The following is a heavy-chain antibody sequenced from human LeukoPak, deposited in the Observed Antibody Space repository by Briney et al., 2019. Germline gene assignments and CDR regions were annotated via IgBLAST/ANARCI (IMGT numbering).Heavy chain of an antibody. CDR1: GFPFSSYE. CDR3: ARDSVGDLLDY. CDR2: IDSSGISI. V-gene: IGHV3-48*03. Sequence: PGGSLRLSCAGSGFPFSSYEMNWLRQAPGKGLEWVSHIDSSGISIYYGDSVKGRFTISRDNAKNSIYLRMDSLRVEDTAIYYCARDSVGDLLDYWGQGTPVTVSS. J-gene: IGHJ4*02. D-gene: IGHD4-17*01.